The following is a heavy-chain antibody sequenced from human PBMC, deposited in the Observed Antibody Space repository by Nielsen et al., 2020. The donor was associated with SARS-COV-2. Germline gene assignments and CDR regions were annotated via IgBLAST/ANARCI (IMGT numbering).Heavy chain of an antibody. Sequence: GGSLRLSCAASGFTFSSYSMNWVRQAPGKGLEWVSYISSSSSTIYYADSVKGRFTISRDNSKNTLYLQMNSLRAEDTAVYYCAKEYGGSYAGSIDYWGQGTLVTVSS. CDR1: GFTFSSYS. D-gene: IGHD1-26*01. CDR2: ISSSSSTI. V-gene: IGHV3-48*01. J-gene: IGHJ4*02. CDR3: AKEYGGSYAGSIDY.